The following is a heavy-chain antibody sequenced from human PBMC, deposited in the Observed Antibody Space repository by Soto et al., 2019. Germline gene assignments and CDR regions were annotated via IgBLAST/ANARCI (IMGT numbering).Heavy chain of an antibody. V-gene: IGHV4-59*01. D-gene: IGHD3-9*01. CDR2: IYYSGST. CDR3: ARGYYDILTGYEGNLDY. Sequence: SETLSLTCTVSGGSISSYYWSWIRQPPGKGLEWIGYIYYSGSTNYNPSLKSRVTISVDTSKNQFSLKLSSVTAADTAVYYCARGYYDILTGYEGNLDYWGQGTLVTVSS. CDR1: GGSISSYY. J-gene: IGHJ4*02.